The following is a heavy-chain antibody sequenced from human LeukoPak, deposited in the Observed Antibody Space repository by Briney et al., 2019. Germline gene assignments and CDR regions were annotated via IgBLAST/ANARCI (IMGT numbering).Heavy chain of an antibody. CDR3: ARDRYYYDSSGSALDY. CDR2: IFYSGST. Sequence: SETLSLTCTVSGGSISTSNYYWGWIRQPPGKGLEWIGNIFYSGSTYYGPSLKSRLTISLDTSKNQFSLKLSSVTAADTAVYYCARDRYYYDSSGSALDYWGQGTLVTVSS. J-gene: IGHJ4*02. V-gene: IGHV4-39*07. CDR1: GGSISTSNYY. D-gene: IGHD3-22*01.